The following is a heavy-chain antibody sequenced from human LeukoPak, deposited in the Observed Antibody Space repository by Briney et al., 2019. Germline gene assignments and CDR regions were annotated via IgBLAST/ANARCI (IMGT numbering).Heavy chain of an antibody. CDR3: ARGPSPYCSGDSCYSFLYFHH. D-gene: IGHD2-15*01. Sequence: ASVKVSCKASGYTFTSYGINWVRQATGQGLEWMGWMNPNSGNTGYAQKFQGRVTMTRDTSISTAYLELTTLRPDDTAVYYCARGPSPYCSGDSCYSFLYFHHWGQGTLVTVSS. V-gene: IGHV1-8*01. J-gene: IGHJ1*01. CDR2: MNPNSGNT. CDR1: GYTFTSYG.